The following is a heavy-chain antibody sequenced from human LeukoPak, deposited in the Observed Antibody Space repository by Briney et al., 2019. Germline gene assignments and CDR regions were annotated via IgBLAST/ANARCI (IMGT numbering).Heavy chain of an antibody. CDR1: GLTVSSNY. CDR3: ARGPYNSGSSYFDY. Sequence: PGGSLRLSCAVSGLTVSSNYMSWVRQAPGKGLEWVSAIYSGGSAFYADSVKGRFTISRDNSKNTLYLQMNSLRAEDTAVYYCARGPYNSGSSYFDYWGQGTLVTVSS. CDR2: IYSGGSA. D-gene: IGHD3-10*01. V-gene: IGHV3-53*01. J-gene: IGHJ4*02.